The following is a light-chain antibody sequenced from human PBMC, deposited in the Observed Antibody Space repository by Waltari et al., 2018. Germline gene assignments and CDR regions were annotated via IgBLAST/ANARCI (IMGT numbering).Light chain of an antibody. Sequence: QSALTQPLSASGSPGQSLPISCTGTISDAGDSNYASWYQHHPGRAPTLMIFEISKLPSGVPDRFSGSKSGNTASLTVSGLQAEDEADYYCSSYAGSNNVVFGGGTKLTVL. V-gene: IGLV2-8*01. CDR2: EIS. CDR1: ISDAGDSNY. CDR3: SSYAGSNNVV. J-gene: IGLJ2*01.